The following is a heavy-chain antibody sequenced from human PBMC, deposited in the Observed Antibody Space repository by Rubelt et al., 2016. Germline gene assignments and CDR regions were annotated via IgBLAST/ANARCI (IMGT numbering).Heavy chain of an antibody. CDR3: ARDPGLTMVREVGGWFGP. D-gene: IGHD3-10*01. Sequence: QLQLQESGPGLVRPSETLSLTCTVSGGSIRSSNCYWGWIRQPPGKGLEWIGNIYYSGNTYYNPSLKSRVTISVDTSNNQSPLKRGSVTAADTAVYDGARDPGLTMVREVGGWFGPWGQGTRVTVSS. CDR2: IYYSGNT. V-gene: IGHV4-39*07. J-gene: IGHJ5*02. CDR1: GGSIRSSNCY.